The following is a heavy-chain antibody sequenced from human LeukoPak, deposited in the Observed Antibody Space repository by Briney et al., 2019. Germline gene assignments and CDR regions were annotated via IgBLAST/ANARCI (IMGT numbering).Heavy chain of an antibody. CDR3: ARAPSPRVHSDY. CDR1: GGSISSYY. CDR2: IYYSGST. J-gene: IGHJ4*02. D-gene: IGHD2-21*01. Sequence: SETLSLTCTVSGGSISSYYWSWIRQPPGKGLEWIGYIYYSGSTNYNPSLKSRVTISVDTSKNQFSLKLSSVTAADTAVYYCARAPSPRVHSDYWGQGTLVTVSS. V-gene: IGHV4-59*01.